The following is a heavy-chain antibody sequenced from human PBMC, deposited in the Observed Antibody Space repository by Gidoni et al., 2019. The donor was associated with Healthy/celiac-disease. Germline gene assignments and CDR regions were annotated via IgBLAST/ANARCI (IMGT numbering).Heavy chain of an antibody. CDR3: ARHAPAGTRYFDY. V-gene: IGHV4-39*01. Sequence: QLQLHESGPGLVKPSETLSLPCTVSGGSISSSSYYWGWIRQPPGKGLEWSGSIYYSGSTYYNPSHKSRVTISVDTSKNQFSLKLSSVTAAETAVYYCARHAPAGTRYFDYWGQGTLVTVSS. CDR1: GGSISSSSYY. J-gene: IGHJ4*02. D-gene: IGHD6-19*01. CDR2: IYYSGST.